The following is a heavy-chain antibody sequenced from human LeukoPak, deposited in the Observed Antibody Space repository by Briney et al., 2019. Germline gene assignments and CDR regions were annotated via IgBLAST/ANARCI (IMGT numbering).Heavy chain of an antibody. V-gene: IGHV3-7*03. J-gene: IGHJ4*02. CDR1: AFTFSNYW. D-gene: IGHD2-15*01. Sequence: GGSLRLSCAASAFTFSNYWMIWVRQAPGKGLEWVANINQDGSEKYYVDSVKGRFTISRDNAKNSLYLQMNSLRAEDTAVYYCAQDLSYIGLDNWGQGTLVTVSS. CDR3: AQDLSYIGLDN. CDR2: INQDGSEK.